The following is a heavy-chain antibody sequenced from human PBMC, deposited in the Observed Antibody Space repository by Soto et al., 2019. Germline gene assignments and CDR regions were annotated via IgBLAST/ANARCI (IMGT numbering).Heavy chain of an antibody. V-gene: IGHV3-66*01. J-gene: IGHJ5*02. CDR2: IYSGGST. Sequence: PGGSLRLSCAASGFTFSSYAMSWVRQAPGKGLEWVSVIYSGGSTYYADSVKGRFTISRDNSKNTLYLQMNSLRAEDTAVYYCARSPLRDFWTQGWFDPWGQGTLVTVSS. CDR3: ARSPLRDFWTQGWFDP. CDR1: GFTFSSYA. D-gene: IGHD3-3*01.